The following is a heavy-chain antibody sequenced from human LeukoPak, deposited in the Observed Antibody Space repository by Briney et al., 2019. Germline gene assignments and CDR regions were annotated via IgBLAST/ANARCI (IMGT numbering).Heavy chain of an antibody. J-gene: IGHJ4*02. Sequence: PGGSLRLSCTASGFTFGDYAMSWFRQAPGKGLEWVGFIRSKAYGGTTEYAASVKGRFTISRDDSKSIAYLQMNSLKTEDTAVYYCTRGLSYIVGATWETNFDYWGQGTLVTVSP. D-gene: IGHD1-26*01. CDR3: TRGLSYIVGATWETNFDY. V-gene: IGHV3-49*03. CDR1: GFTFGDYA. CDR2: IRSKAYGGTT.